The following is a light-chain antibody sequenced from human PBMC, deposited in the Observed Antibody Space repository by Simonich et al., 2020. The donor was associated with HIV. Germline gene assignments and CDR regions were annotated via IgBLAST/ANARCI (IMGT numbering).Light chain of an antibody. CDR2: AAS. Sequence: DIQMTQSPSSLSSSVGNRVTVDCRANQSIRTYLNWYQQKPGKAPKLLIYAASSLQSGVPSRFSGSGSGTDFTLTINSLQPEDFATYYCHQSYSNPRTFGQGTKLEIK. J-gene: IGKJ2*01. CDR1: QSIRTY. CDR3: HQSYSNPRT. V-gene: IGKV1-39*01.